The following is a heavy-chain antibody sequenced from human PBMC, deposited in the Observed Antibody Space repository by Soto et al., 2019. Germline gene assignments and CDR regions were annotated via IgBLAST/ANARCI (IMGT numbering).Heavy chain of an antibody. CDR3: ARPDYGADDAFDI. CDR1: GGSIRSYY. J-gene: IGHJ3*02. CDR2: IYYSGST. Sequence: SETLSLTCTVSGGSIRSYYRSWIRQPPGKGLEWIGYIYYSGSTNYNPSLKSRVTISVDTSKNQFSLKLSSVTAADTAVYYCARPDYGADDAFDIWGQGTMVTVSS. V-gene: IGHV4-59*08. D-gene: IGHD4-17*01.